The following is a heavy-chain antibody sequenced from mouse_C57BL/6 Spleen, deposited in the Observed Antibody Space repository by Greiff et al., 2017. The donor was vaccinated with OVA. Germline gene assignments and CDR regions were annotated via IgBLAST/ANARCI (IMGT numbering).Heavy chain of an antibody. J-gene: IGHJ2*01. V-gene: IGHV5-4*01. D-gene: IGHD1-1*01. CDR3: ARGDYYGSSYEGY. Sequence: EVQGVESGGGLVKPGGSLKLSCAASGFTFSSYAMSWVRQTPEKRLEWVATISDGGSYTYYPDNVKGRFTISRDNAKNNLYLQMSHLKSEDTAMYYCARGDYYGSSYEGYWGQGTTLTVSS. CDR2: ISDGGSYT. CDR1: GFTFSSYA.